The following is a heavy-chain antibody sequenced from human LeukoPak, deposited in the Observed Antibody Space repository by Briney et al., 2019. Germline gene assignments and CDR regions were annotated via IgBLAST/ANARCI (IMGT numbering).Heavy chain of an antibody. V-gene: IGHV3-23*01. Sequence: GGSLRLSCAASGFTFNNYAMSWVRQAPGKGLEWVSVISCSGGSTYYADPVKGRFTISRDNFKNTLYLQMNSLRVEDTAVYYCVHCGGDCYPCCGMDAWGQGTTVTVSS. CDR2: ISCSGGST. CDR3: VHCGGDCYPCCGMDA. CDR1: GFTFNNYA. D-gene: IGHD2-21*02. J-gene: IGHJ6*02.